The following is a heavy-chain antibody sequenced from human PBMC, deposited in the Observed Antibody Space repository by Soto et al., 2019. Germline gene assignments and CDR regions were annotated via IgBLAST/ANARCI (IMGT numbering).Heavy chain of an antibody. CDR2: IHYSGST. V-gene: IGHV4-59*01. CDR3: ARLRSNLFDY. J-gene: IGHJ4*02. CDR1: GDSISTLY. Sequence: SETLSLTCAVSGDSISTLYWSWIRQPQGKGLEWIGYIHYSGSTNYNTTLKREGIISVDTSKNQFSLKLSSVTAADSAVYFCARLRSNLFDYWGQGTLVTVSS. D-gene: IGHD3-3*01.